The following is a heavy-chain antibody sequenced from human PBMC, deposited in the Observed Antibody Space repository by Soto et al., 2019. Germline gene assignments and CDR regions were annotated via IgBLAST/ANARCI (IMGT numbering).Heavy chain of an antibody. Sequence: ASVNVSCKASGYTFTRYTMNWVRQAPGQRLEWMGWINPDNGNTKSSQKFQDRVIITRDTSASTAYMDLSSLRSEDTAVYYCARAVGRGKRRELSLILNKRADRDYYYYGMDVWGQGTTVTVSS. CDR3: ARAVGRGKRRELSLILNKRADRDYYYYGMDV. CDR2: INPDNGNT. CDR1: GYTFTRYT. J-gene: IGHJ6*02. D-gene: IGHD1-26*01. V-gene: IGHV1-3*01.